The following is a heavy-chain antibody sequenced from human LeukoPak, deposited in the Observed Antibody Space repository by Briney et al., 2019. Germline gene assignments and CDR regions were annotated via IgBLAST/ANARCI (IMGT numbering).Heavy chain of an antibody. CDR1: GGSISSYY. Sequence: PSETLSLTCTVSGGSISSYYWSWIRQPAGKGLEWIGRIYTSGSTNYNPSLKSRVTISVDTSKNQFSLKLSSVTAADTAVYYCARASGGSNTSSYYYYGMDVWGQGTTVTVSS. V-gene: IGHV4-4*07. D-gene: IGHD3-10*01. J-gene: IGHJ6*02. CDR2: IYTSGST. CDR3: ARASGGSNTSSYYYYGMDV.